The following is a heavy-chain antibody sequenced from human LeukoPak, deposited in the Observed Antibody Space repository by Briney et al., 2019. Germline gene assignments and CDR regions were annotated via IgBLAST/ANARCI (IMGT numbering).Heavy chain of an antibody. Sequence: GGSLRLSCAASGFTFSSYWMHWVRQAPGKGLVWVSRINSDGSSTSYADSVKGRFTISRDNAKNTLYLQMNSLRAEDTAVYYCASGPMVRGAIWFDPWGQGTLVTVSS. V-gene: IGHV3-74*01. D-gene: IGHD3-10*01. CDR1: GFTFSSYW. CDR2: INSDGSST. J-gene: IGHJ5*02. CDR3: ASGPMVRGAIWFDP.